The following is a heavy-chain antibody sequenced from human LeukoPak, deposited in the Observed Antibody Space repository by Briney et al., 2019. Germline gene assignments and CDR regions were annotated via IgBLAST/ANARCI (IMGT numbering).Heavy chain of an antibody. CDR1: GGSISSYY. CDR3: ARLSYEDYGGNSDAFDI. D-gene: IGHD4-23*01. Sequence: KPSETLSLTCTVSGGSISSYYWSWIRQPPGKGLEWIGYIYYSGSTNYNPSLKSRVTISVDTSKNQFSLKLSSVTAADTAVYYCARLSYEDYGGNSDAFDIWGQGTMVTVSS. J-gene: IGHJ3*02. V-gene: IGHV4-59*08. CDR2: IYYSGST.